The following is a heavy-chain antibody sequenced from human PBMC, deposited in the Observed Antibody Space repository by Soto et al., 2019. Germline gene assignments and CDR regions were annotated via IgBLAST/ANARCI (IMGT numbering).Heavy chain of an antibody. D-gene: IGHD3-22*01. CDR1: GFTFSSYA. J-gene: IGHJ6*02. CDR2: ISYDGSNK. CDR3: ARDRDDSSPWTYYYYYGMDV. V-gene: IGHV3-30-3*01. Sequence: QVQLVESGGGVVQPGRSLRLSCAASGFTFSSYAMHWVRQAPGKGLEWVAVISYDGSNKYYADSVKGRFTISRDNSKNTLYLQMNSLRAEDTAVYYCARDRDDSSPWTYYYYYGMDVWGQGTTVTVSS.